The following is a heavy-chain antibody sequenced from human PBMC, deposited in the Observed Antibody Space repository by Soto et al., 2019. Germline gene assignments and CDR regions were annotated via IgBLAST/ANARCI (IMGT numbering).Heavy chain of an antibody. J-gene: IGHJ3*01. D-gene: IGHD3-3*01. V-gene: IGHV3-30*18. Sequence: QVQLVESGGGVVQPGRSLTLSCVVSGGTFRTYGIHWVRQAPGKGLEWVAVISYDGDYTSYADSVKGRFTISRANSKNTIYLQLTSLGAEDTALYYCAKSDRGVFGVVMSPALDPLDVWGQGTMVAVSS. CDR2: ISYDGDYT. CDR1: GGTFRTYG. CDR3: AKSDRGVFGVVMSPALDPLDV.